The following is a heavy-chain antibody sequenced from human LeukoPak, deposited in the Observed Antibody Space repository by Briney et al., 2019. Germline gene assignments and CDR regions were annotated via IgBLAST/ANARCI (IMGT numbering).Heavy chain of an antibody. V-gene: IGHV3-7*03. D-gene: IGHD1-26*01. CDR1: GLTLSNYW. J-gene: IGHJ4*02. CDR3: AARSSGNPYF. Sequence: GSLKLSCTASGLTLSNYWMIWVRQAPGKGLQWVAKIKQDGSEKYYVDSVKGRFTISRDNAENSLYLQMNSLRVEDTAVYYCAARSSGNPYFWGQGTLVTVSS. CDR2: IKQDGSEK.